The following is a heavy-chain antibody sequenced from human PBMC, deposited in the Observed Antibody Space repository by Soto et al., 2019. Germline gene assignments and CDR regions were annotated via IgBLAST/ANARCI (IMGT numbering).Heavy chain of an antibody. D-gene: IGHD3-16*01. J-gene: IGHJ4*02. CDR3: ARHVTMPNWGRIDY. Sequence: SETLSLTCTVSGGSISSSSYYWGWIRQPPGKGLEWIGSIYYSGSTYYNPSLKSRVTISVDTSKNQFSLKLSSVTAADTAVYYCARHVTMPNWGRIDYWGQGTLVTVSS. CDR1: GGSISSSSYY. V-gene: IGHV4-39*01. CDR2: IYYSGST.